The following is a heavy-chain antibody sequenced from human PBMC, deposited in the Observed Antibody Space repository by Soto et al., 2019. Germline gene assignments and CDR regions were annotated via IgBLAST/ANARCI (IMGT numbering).Heavy chain of an antibody. CDR2: SDPSDSYT. D-gene: IGHD3-10*01. J-gene: IGHJ6*02. Sequence: PGDSLKISCKGSGYSFTSYLIRWVRQMPGKGLDWVVRSDPSDSYTNYSPSFQGHVTISADKSISTAYLQWSSLKASDTAMYYCARHVGVGMAYYYYRMDVWGQGTTVTVSS. V-gene: IGHV5-10-1*01. CDR3: ARHVGVGMAYYYYRMDV. CDR1: GYSFTSYL.